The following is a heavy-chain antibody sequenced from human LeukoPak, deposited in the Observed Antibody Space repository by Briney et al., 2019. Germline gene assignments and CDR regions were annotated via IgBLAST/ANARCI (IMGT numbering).Heavy chain of an antibody. CDR2: ISPNSGGT. J-gene: IGHJ4*02. Sequence: AASVKVSCKASGYTFTGYYMHWVRQAPGQGLEWMGWISPNSGGTNYAQKFQGRVTMTRDTSISTAYMELSRLRSDDTAVYYCARAFPRGVIDYWGQGTLVTVSS. CDR1: GYTFTGYY. CDR3: ARAFPRGVIDY. V-gene: IGHV1-2*02. D-gene: IGHD3-16*01.